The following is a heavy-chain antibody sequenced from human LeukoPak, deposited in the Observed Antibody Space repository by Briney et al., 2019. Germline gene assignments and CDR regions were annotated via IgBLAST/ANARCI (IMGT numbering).Heavy chain of an antibody. J-gene: IGHJ4*02. V-gene: IGHV3-66*01. CDR1: GFTVSSNH. CDR3: ARETAAVWGSLDY. D-gene: IGHD3-16*01. Sequence: PGGSLRLSCAASGFTVSSNHMSWVRQAPGKGLEWVSLIYSGGSTYYADSVKGRFTISRDNSKNTLYFQMNSLRAEDTAVYYCARETAAVWGSLDYWGQGTLVTVSS. CDR2: IYSGGST.